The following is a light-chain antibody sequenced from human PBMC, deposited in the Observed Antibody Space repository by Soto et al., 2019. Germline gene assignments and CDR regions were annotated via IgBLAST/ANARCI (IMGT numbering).Light chain of an antibody. CDR3: SSYPSNNTLVL. V-gene: IGLV2-14*01. CDR2: EVS. J-gene: IGLJ2*01. CDR1: SSDIGGYNY. Sequence: QSALTQPASVSGSPGQSVTISCTGTSSDIGGYNYVSWYQQHPGKAPKLMIYEVSHRPSGVSNRFSGSKSGNTASLTISGLQAEEVADYYCSSYPSNNTLVLFGGGTKLTVL.